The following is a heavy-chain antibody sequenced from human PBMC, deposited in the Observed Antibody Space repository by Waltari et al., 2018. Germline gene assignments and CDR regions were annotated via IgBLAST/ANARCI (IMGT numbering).Heavy chain of an antibody. CDR3: ARRGRAAADFYYYYGMDV. CDR2: IWYDGSNK. D-gene: IGHD6-13*01. J-gene: IGHJ6*02. CDR1: GFTFRSYG. V-gene: IGHV3-33*01. Sequence: QVQLVESGGGVVQPGRSLRLSCAASGFTFRSYGMPWVRQPPAQRLEWVAVIWYDGSNKYYADSVKGRFTISRDNSKNTLYLQMNSLRAEDTAVYYCARRGRAAADFYYYYGMDVWGQGTTVTVSS.